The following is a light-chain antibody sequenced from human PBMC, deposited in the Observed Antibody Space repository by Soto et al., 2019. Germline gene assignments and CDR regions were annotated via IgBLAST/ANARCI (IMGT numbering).Light chain of an antibody. CDR2: KAS. J-gene: IGKJ1*01. Sequence: EIHITPSSSLPSASAWTAGPHPLRASQSISSWLAWYQQKPGKAPKLLIYKASSLESGVPSRFSGSGSGTEFTLTISSLQPDDFATYYCQHYNSYSEAFGQGTKVDIK. CDR3: QHYNSYSEA. CDR1: QSISSW. V-gene: IGKV1-5*03.